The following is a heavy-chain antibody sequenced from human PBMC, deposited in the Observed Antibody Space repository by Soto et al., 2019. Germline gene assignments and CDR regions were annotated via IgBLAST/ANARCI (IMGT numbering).Heavy chain of an antibody. CDR1: GVSINTGPYY. CDR2: VYYTGST. J-gene: IGHJ3*02. Sequence: QPQLQESGPGLVRPSETLSLSCSVSGVSINTGPYYWGWIRQPPGKGLEWIGSVYYTGSTDYNPSLESRVTISADTSKNQFSLTLSSVTAADTSLYYCAGFFTYNHDHSAYDQGVFDIWGQGKMVTVSS. D-gene: IGHD3-22*01. CDR3: AGFFTYNHDHSAYDQGVFDI. V-gene: IGHV4-39*01.